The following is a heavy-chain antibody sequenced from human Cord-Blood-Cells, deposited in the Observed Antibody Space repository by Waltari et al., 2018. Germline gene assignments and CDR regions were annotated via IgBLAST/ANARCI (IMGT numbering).Heavy chain of an antibody. CDR1: GGSISSDRYY. D-gene: IGHD6-6*01. CDR3: ARGGSSDAFDI. Sequence: QVQLQESGPGLVKPSPTLSLTCTVPGGSISSDRYYWSWIRQPAGKGLEWIGYIYTSGSTNYNPSLKSRVTISVDTSKNQFSLKLSSVTAADTAVYYCARGGSSDAFDIWGQGTMVTVSS. CDR2: IYTSGST. V-gene: IGHV4-61*09. J-gene: IGHJ3*02.